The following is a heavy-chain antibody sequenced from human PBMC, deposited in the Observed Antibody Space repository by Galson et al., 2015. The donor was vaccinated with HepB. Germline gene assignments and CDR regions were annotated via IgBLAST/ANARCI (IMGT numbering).Heavy chain of an antibody. V-gene: IGHV4-59*01. Sequence: ETLSLTCTVSGGSISSYYWSWIRQPPGKGLEWIGYIYYSGSTNYNPSLKSRVTISVDTSKNQFSLKLSSVTAADTAVYYCARVHTPPGVSPTIALFDYWGQGTLVTVSS. CDR3: ARVHTPPGVSPTIALFDY. D-gene: IGHD3-9*01. J-gene: IGHJ4*02. CDR2: IYYSGST. CDR1: GGSISSYY.